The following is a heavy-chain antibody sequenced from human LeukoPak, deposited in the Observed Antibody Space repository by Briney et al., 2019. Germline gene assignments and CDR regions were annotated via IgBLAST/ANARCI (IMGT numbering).Heavy chain of an antibody. V-gene: IGHV4-39*01. Sequence: SETLSLTCTVSGGSISSSSYYWGWIHQPPGKGLEWIGSIYYSESTYYNPSLKSRVTISVDTSNNQFSLKLSPVTAADTAVYYCARLCGGDCYDPFDYWGQGTLVTVSS. CDR3: ARLCGGDCYDPFDY. J-gene: IGHJ4*02. CDR2: IYYSEST. D-gene: IGHD2-21*02. CDR1: GGSISSSSYY.